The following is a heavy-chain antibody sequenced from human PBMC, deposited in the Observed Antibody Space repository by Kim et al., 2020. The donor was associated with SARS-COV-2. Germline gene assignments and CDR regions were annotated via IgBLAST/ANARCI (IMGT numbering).Heavy chain of an antibody. CDR3: AKESRYYGSGSYYYYGMDV. Sequence: GRFTISRDNSKNTLYVQMNSLRAEDTAVYYCAKESRYYGSGSYYYYGMDVWGQGTTVTVSS. V-gene: IGHV3-30*02. J-gene: IGHJ6*02. D-gene: IGHD3-10*01.